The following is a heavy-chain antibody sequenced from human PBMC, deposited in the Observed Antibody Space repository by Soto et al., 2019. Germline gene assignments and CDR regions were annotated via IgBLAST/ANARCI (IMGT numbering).Heavy chain of an antibody. J-gene: IGHJ4*02. V-gene: IGHV1-18*01. CDR1: GDTFTSYG. CDR2: ISAYNGNT. CDR3: ARDPQYYGDYSISDY. D-gene: IGHD4-17*01. Sequence: QVQLVQSGAEVKKPGATVKVSCKASGDTFTSYGISWVRQAPGQGLEWMGWISAYNGNTNYAQKLQGRFTMTTDTSTSTAYMELRSLRSDDTAVYYCARDPQYYGDYSISDYWGQGTLVTVSS.